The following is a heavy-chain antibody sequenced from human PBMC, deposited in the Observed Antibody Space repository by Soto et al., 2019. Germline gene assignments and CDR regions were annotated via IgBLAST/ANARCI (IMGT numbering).Heavy chain of an antibody. CDR3: AMTPSKIVGATSDY. Sequence: QVQLVQSGAEVKKPGASVKVSCKASGYTFTSYDINWVRQATGQGLEWMGWMHPNSGNTGYAQKFQGRVTMTRNTSLSPAYMEMSSLRSEDTAVYYCAMTPSKIVGATSDYWGQGTLVTVSS. V-gene: IGHV1-8*01. CDR2: MHPNSGNT. D-gene: IGHD1-26*01. J-gene: IGHJ4*02. CDR1: GYTFTSYD.